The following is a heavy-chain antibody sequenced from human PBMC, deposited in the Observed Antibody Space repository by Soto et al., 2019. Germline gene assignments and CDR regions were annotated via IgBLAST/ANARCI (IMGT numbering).Heavy chain of an antibody. CDR3: AREGYNWNYKGDY. V-gene: IGHV3-21*01. J-gene: IGHJ4*02. D-gene: IGHD1-7*01. CDR1: GCTFSSYS. CDR2: ISSSSSYI. Sequence: EVQLVESGGGLVKPGGSLRLSCAASGCTFSSYSMNWVRQAPGKGLEWVSSISSSSSYIYYADSVKGRFTISRDNAKNSLYLQINSLRAEDTAVYYCAREGYNWNYKGDYWGQGTLVTASS.